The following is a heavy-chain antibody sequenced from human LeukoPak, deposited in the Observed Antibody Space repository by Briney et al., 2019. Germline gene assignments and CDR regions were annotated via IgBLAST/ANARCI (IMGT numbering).Heavy chain of an antibody. CDR3: ARDITYYDFWSGYYTEDNYGMDV. CDR2: ISSSSSTI. D-gene: IGHD3-3*01. J-gene: IGHJ6*02. CDR1: GFTFSSYA. V-gene: IGHV3-48*01. Sequence: GGSLRLSCAASGFTFSSYAMSWVRQAPGKGLEWVSYISSSSSTIYYADSVKGRFTISRDNAKNSLYLQMNSLRAEDTAVYYCARDITYYDFWSGYYTEDNYGMDVWGQGTTVTVSS.